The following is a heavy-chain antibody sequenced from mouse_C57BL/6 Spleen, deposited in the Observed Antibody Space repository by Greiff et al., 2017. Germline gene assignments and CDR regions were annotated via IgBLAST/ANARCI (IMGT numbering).Heavy chain of an antibody. Sequence: VQLQQSGAELVRPGASVKLSCTASGFTITDYYMHWVKQRPEQGLEWIGRIDPEDGDTEYAPKFQGKATMTADTSSNTAYLQLSSLTSEDTAVYYCTRRRGVWFAYWGQGTLVTVSA. J-gene: IGHJ3*01. D-gene: IGHD2-12*01. CDR3: TRRRGVWFAY. CDR2: IDPEDGDT. V-gene: IGHV14-1*01. CDR1: GFTITDYY.